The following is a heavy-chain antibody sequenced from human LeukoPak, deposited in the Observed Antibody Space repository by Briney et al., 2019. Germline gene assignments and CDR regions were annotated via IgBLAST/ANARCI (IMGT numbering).Heavy chain of an antibody. D-gene: IGHD2-2*01. J-gene: IGHJ5*02. CDR3: TREDCSNVRCYGASDA. Sequence: GGSLRLSCAASGFTFDDYAMSWVRQAPGKGLEYVSSISSANHMYYADSVKGRFTISRDNAKNSLFLQMNNLRGEDTAVYYCTREDCSNVRCYGASDAWGQGTLVTVSS. CDR1: GFTFDDYA. V-gene: IGHV3-69-1*01. CDR2: ISSANHM.